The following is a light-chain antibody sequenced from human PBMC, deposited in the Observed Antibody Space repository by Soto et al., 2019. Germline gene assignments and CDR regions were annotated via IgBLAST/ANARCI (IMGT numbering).Light chain of an antibody. CDR2: DAS. CDR1: QSVSSY. CDR3: QQRSTEHT. V-gene: IGKV3-11*01. J-gene: IGKJ1*01. Sequence: EIVLSQSPAPLSLSPGERATLSCRASQSVSSYLAWYQQKPGQAPRLLIYDASNRATGIPARFSGSGSGTVFTLTISSLESEDSAVYYCQQRSTEHTCGQGTMVEIK.